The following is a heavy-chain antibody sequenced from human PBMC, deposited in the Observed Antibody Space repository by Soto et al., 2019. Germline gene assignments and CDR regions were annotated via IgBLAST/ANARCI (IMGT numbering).Heavy chain of an antibody. CDR2: IRGNGGTT. CDR1: GFTFSSYA. J-gene: IGHJ6*02. V-gene: IGHV3-23*01. Sequence: GGSLRLSCAASGFTFSSYAMTWVRQTPVKGLEWVSVIRGNGGTTYYADSVKGRFTISRDNSKNTLYLQMNSLRAEDTAVYFCAKQQGPGTPYYYAMDVWGQGTTVTVSS. CDR3: AKQQGPGTPYYYAMDV. D-gene: IGHD2-15*01.